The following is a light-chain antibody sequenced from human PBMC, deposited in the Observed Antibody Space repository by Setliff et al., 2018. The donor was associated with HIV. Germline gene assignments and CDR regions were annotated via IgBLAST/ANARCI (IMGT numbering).Light chain of an antibody. CDR2: DVT. CDR1: SSDIGTYNY. J-gene: IGLJ1*01. V-gene: IGLV2-14*03. CDR3: SSYTTTSILYV. Sequence: QSALTQSASVSGSPGQSITISCSGSSSDIGTYNYVSWYQQHPGRAPKLIIYDVTHRPSGVSARFSASKSGNTASLTISGLRAEDEADYYCSSYTTTSILYVFGTGTKVTV.